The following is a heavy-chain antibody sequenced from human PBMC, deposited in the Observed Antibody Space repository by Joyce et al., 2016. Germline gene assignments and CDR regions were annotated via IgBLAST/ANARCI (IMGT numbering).Heavy chain of an antibody. CDR3: ARSPIRQGVGESWAYYFDF. CDR1: GGSIKNYH. D-gene: IGHD3-16*01. V-gene: IGHV4-59*08. Sequence: QVQLHESGPGLVKPSGTLSLTCSVSGGSIKNYHWNWLRQTPGKGLEWIGYIYHSATTNYTPSLRPRVPMSMDPSKNQFSLRLTSVTAADTAVYFWARSPIRQGVGESWAYYFDFWGRGTLVTVSS. CDR2: IYHSATT. J-gene: IGHJ4*02.